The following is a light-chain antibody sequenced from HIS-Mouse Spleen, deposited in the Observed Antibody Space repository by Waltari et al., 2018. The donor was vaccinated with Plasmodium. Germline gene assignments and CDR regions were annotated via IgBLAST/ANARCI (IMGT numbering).Light chain of an antibody. Sequence: QLVLTQSPSASASLGASVKLTCTLSRGHSSSDIAWHQQQPEKGPRYLMKLNSDGSHSKGDGIPDRFSGSSSGAERYLTISSLQSEDEADYYCQTWGTGMGVFGGGTKLTVL. CDR1: RGHSSSD. CDR3: QTWGTGMGV. V-gene: IGLV4-69*01. J-gene: IGLJ2*01. CDR2: LNSDGSH.